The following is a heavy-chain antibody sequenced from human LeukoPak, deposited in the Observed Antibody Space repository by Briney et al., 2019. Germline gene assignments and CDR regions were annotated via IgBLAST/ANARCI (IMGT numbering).Heavy chain of an antibody. Sequence: SETLSLTCTVSGGSISSSTYYWGWIRQPPGKGLEWIGSIFYSGTTYYNPSLKSRVTISVDTSRNQFSLKLSSVTAADTAVYYCARLRNYYYYGMDVWGQGTTVTVSS. D-gene: IGHD3-3*01. CDR3: ARLRNYYYYGMDV. CDR1: GGSISSSTYY. CDR2: IFYSGTT. J-gene: IGHJ6*02. V-gene: IGHV4-39*01.